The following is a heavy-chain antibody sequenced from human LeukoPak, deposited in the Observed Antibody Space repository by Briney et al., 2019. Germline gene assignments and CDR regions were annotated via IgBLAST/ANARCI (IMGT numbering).Heavy chain of an antibody. Sequence: GRSLRLSCVASGFTFSSYGMHWVRQAPGKGLEWVAVISYDGSNKYYADSVKGRFTISRDNSKNTLYLQMNSLRAEDTAVYYCAREIAGRDGFDAFDIWGQGTMVTVSS. D-gene: IGHD5-24*01. CDR2: ISYDGSNK. CDR1: GFTFSSYG. J-gene: IGHJ3*02. V-gene: IGHV3-30*03. CDR3: AREIAGRDGFDAFDI.